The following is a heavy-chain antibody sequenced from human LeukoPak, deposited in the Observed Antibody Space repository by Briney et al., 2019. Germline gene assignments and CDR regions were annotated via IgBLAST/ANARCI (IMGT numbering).Heavy chain of an antibody. CDR2: IIPIFGTA. CDR1: GGTFSSYA. D-gene: IGHD3-10*01. V-gene: IGHV1-69*05. J-gene: IGHJ6*03. Sequence: GASVKVSCKASGGTFSSYAISWVRQAPGQGLEWMGGIIPIFGTANYAQKFQGRVTMTRNTSISTAYMELSSLRSEDTAVYYCARGEDYYYYMDVWGKGTTVTISS. CDR3: ARGEDYYYYMDV.